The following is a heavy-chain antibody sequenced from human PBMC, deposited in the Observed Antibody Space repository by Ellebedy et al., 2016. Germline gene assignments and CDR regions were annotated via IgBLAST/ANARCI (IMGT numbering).Heavy chain of an antibody. D-gene: IGHD1-14*01. V-gene: IGHV3-23*01. CDR2: IRGSGENT. Sequence: GESLKISXAASGFTFSSYSMNWVRQAQGKGLEWVSTIRGSGENTYYADSVKGRFTISRDYSKNTLFLQMNSLKASDTAMYYCARGPPMSPGGDYYYYMDVWGKGTTVTVSS. CDR3: ARGPPMSPGGDYYYYMDV. CDR1: GFTFSSYS. J-gene: IGHJ6*03.